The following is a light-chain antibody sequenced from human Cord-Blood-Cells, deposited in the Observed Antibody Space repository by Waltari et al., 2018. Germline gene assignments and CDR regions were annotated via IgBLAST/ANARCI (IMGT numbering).Light chain of an antibody. V-gene: IGKV1-39*01. CDR3: QQSYSTPYT. CDR1: QSISSY. Sequence: DIQMTQSPSSLSASVGDRVTITCRASQSISSYLNWYQQKPGKAPKLLSYAASSLQSGVPSRFSGSGSGTDFTLTISSLQREDFATYYCQQSYSTPYTVGQGTKVEIK. J-gene: IGKJ2*01. CDR2: AAS.